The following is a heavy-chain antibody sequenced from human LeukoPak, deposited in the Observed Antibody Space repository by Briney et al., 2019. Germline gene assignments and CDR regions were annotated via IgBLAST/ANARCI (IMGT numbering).Heavy chain of an antibody. V-gene: IGHV3-21*01. D-gene: IGHD3-22*01. CDR3: ARRITMTRGNNWFDP. CDR2: ISSSSSYI. Sequence: GGSLRLSCAASGFTFSSYSMNWVRQAPGKGLEWVSSISSSSSYIYYADSVKGRFTISRDNAKNSLYLQMNSLRAEDTAVYYCARRITMTRGNNWFDPWGQGTLVTVSS. CDR1: GFTFSSYS. J-gene: IGHJ5*02.